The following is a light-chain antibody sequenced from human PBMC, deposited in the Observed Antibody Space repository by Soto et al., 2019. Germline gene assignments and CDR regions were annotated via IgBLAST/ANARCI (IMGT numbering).Light chain of an antibody. V-gene: IGKV3-15*01. CDR2: RAS. J-gene: IGKJ4*01. Sequence: EVVMTQSPATLSVSPGERTSLSCRASQSVGSNLGWYQQKPGQAPRLLIYRASTRATGIPARFSGGGSGTEFTLTISSLQSEDIAVYYCQQYAKWPLTFGGGTKVEIK. CDR3: QQYAKWPLT. CDR1: QSVGSN.